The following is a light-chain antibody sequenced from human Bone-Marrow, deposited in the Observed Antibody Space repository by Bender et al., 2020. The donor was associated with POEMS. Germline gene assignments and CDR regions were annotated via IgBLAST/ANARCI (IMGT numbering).Light chain of an antibody. CDR1: RSDDGNSIL. V-gene: IGLV2-23*02. J-gene: IGLJ1*01. Sequence: QSALTQPASVSGSPGQSITISCTGTRSDDGNSILVSWYQQHPGQAPKLMIYEVDQRPSGVSDRFSGSKSGNTASLTISGLQSVDEGDYYCCSYAGFRVFVFGPGTKVSVL. CDR2: EVD. CDR3: CSYAGFRVFV.